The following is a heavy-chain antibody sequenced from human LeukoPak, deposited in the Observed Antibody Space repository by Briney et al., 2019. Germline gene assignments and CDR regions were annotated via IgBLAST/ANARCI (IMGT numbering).Heavy chain of an antibody. CDR2: IYYSGST. V-gene: IGHV4-59*01. Sequence: SETLSLTCTVSGGSISSYYWSWIRQPPGKGLEWIGYIYYSGSTNYNPSLKSRVTISVDTSKNQFSLKLSSVTAADTAVYYCARGDYSSGWYYANFQHWGQGTLVTVSS. CDR3: ARGDYSSGWYYANFQH. D-gene: IGHD6-19*01. J-gene: IGHJ1*01. CDR1: GGSISSYY.